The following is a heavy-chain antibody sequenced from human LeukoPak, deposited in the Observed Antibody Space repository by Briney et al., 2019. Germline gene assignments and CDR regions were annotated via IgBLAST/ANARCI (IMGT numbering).Heavy chain of an antibody. D-gene: IGHD3-16*01. CDR3: ARGAPTYFAY. CDR1: GFTFSSYW. CDR2: RNSDGRST. V-gene: IGHV3-74*01. J-gene: IGHJ4*02. Sequence: PWGSLRLSCAASGFTFSSYWLHWGRQAPAKGLGLVSRRNSDGRSTSYSDSAKGRFTIFRDNTKNTQYPQMESLRTEDTADDYYARGAPTYFAYWGQGTLVTVSS.